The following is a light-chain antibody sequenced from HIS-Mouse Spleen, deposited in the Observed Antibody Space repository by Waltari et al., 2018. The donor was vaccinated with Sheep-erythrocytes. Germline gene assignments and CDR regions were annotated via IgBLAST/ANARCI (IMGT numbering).Light chain of an antibody. J-gene: IGLJ3*02. CDR2: GNS. CDR1: SSNIGAGYD. CDR3: QSYDSSLSGWV. Sequence: QSVLTQPPSVSGAPGQRVTISCTGSSSNIGAGYDVHWYQQLPGTAPKLLIYGNSNRPSGVPDRFSGSKSGTSASLAITGLQAEEGADYYCQSYDSSLSGWVFGGGTKLTVL. V-gene: IGLV1-40*01.